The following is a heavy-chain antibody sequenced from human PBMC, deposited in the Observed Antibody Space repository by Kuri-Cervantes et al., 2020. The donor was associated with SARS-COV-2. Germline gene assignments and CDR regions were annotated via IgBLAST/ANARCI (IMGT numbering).Heavy chain of an antibody. CDR3: ASRYSKTKRDAFDI. CDR2: IYYSGSA. V-gene: IGHV4-39*01. Sequence: SETLSLTCTVSGGSISSSSYYWGWIRQPPGKGLEWIGSIYYSGSAYYNPSLKSRVTISVDTSTSQFSLRLSSLTAADPAMYYRASRYSKTKRDAFDIWGQGTMVTVSS. D-gene: IGHD6-13*01. CDR1: GGSISSSSYY. J-gene: IGHJ3*02.